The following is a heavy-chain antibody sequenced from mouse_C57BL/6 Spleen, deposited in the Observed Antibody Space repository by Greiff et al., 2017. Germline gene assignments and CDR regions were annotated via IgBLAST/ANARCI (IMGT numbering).Heavy chain of an antibody. CDR1: GYAFSSSW. Sequence: LLESGPELVKPGASVKISCKASGYAFSSSWMNWVKQRPGKGLEWIGRIYPGDGDTNYNGKFKGKATLTADKSSSTAYMQLSSLTSEDSAVYFCARSGGYYAMDYWGQGTSVTVSS. J-gene: IGHJ4*01. CDR3: ARSGGYYAMDY. D-gene: IGHD3-1*01. V-gene: IGHV1-82*01. CDR2: IYPGDGDT.